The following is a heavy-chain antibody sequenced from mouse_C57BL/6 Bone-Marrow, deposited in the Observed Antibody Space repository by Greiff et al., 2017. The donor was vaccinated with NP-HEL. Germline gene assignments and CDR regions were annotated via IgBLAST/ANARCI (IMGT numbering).Heavy chain of an antibody. J-gene: IGHJ3*01. V-gene: IGHV1-42*01. D-gene: IGHD2-1*01. CDR3: AIWYGAY. CDR2: INPSTGGT. CDR1: GYSFTGYY. Sequence: EVQLQQSGPELVKPGASVKISCKASGYSFTGYYMNWVKQSPEKSLEWIGEINPSTGGTTYNQKFKAKATLTVDKSSSTAYMQLKSLTSEDSAVYYCAIWYGAYWGQGTLVTVSA.